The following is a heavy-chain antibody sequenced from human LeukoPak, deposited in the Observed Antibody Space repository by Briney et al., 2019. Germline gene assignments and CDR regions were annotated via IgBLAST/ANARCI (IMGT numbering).Heavy chain of an antibody. J-gene: IGHJ4*02. CDR1: GGSISSSSYY. V-gene: IGHV4-39*01. D-gene: IGHD4-17*01. Sequence: SETLSLTCTVSGGSISSSSYYWGWNRQPPGKGLEWIGSIYYSGSTYYNPSLKSRVTISVDTSKNQFSLKLSSVTAADTAVYYCASYGDYGKFPFDYWGQGTLVTVSS. CDR3: ASYGDYGKFPFDY. CDR2: IYYSGST.